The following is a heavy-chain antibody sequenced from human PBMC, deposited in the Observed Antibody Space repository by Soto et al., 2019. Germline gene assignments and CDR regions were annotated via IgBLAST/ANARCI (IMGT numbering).Heavy chain of an antibody. CDR2: IHYRGST. CDR3: ARLATTVSTPNY. V-gene: IGHV4-39*01. Sequence: SETLSLTCAVSGGSVSVDSYYWAWIRQPPGKGLEWIATIHYRGSTYYATSLKSRVTISIDTSKNQFSLMLASVTATDTAFYYCARLATTVSTPNYWRQGTLVTVSS. J-gene: IGHJ4*02. CDR1: GGSVSVDSYY. D-gene: IGHD4-17*01.